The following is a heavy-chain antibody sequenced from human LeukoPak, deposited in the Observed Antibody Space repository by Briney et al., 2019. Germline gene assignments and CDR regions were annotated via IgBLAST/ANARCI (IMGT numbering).Heavy chain of an antibody. D-gene: IGHD5-24*01. CDR1: GFTFSSYG. CDR2: ISKDGSNK. J-gene: IGHJ4*02. CDR3: AKDGAEEWRWLQFLEY. V-gene: IGHV3-30*18. Sequence: PGGSLRLSCAASGFTFSSYGMRWVRQVPGKGLEWVAVISKDGSNKYYEDSVKGRFTISRDNSKNTLFLQMNSLRAEDSAVYYCAKDGAEEWRWLQFLEYWGQGTLVTVSS.